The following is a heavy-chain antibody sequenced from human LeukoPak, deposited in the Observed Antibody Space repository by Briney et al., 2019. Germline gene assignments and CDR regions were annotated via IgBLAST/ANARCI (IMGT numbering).Heavy chain of an antibody. V-gene: IGHV3-20*04. CDR1: GFTFDDYG. D-gene: IGHD1-26*01. J-gene: IGHJ4*02. CDR3: ARDRLRTGSYGPIDY. CDR2: INWNGGST. Sequence: GGSLRLSCAASGFTFDDYGMSWVRQAPGKGLEWVSGINWNGGSTGYADSVKGRFTISRDNAKNSLYLQMNSLRAEDTALYYCARDRLRTGSYGPIDYWGQGTLVTVSS.